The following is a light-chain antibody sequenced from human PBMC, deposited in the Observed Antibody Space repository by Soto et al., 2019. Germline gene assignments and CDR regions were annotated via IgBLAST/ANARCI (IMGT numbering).Light chain of an antibody. CDR3: QQCSGYPLT. CDR2: DAS. J-gene: IGKJ4*01. Sequence: DIQMTQSPSTLSASVGDRVTIACRASQSIRRCLAWYQNKPGKAPKLLLYDASSLASGVPSRFSGSGSGTEFTRTITILQAADFATYRCQQCSGYPLTFGGGANVEIK. CDR1: QSIRRC. V-gene: IGKV1-5*01.